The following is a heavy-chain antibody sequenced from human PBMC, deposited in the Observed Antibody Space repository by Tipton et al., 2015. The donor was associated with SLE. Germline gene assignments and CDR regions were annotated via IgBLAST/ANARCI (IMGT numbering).Heavy chain of an antibody. J-gene: IGHJ3*02. Sequence: SLRLSCAASGFTFSSYGMHWVRQAPGKGLEWVAFIRYDGSNKYYADSVKGRFTISRDNSKNTLYLQMNSLRAEDTAVYYCAGDRYYYDSSGYPGDAFDIWGQGTMVTVSS. V-gene: IGHV3-30*02. CDR2: IRYDGSNK. D-gene: IGHD3-22*01. CDR1: GFTFSSYG. CDR3: AGDRYYYDSSGYPGDAFDI.